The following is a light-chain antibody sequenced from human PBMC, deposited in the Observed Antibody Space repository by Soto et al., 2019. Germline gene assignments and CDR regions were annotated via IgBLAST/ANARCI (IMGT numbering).Light chain of an antibody. CDR1: QGISSY. V-gene: IGKV1-8*01. Sequence: IQMPQSPSSLSASVGDRVTITCRASQGISSYLAWYQQKPGKAPKLLIYAASTLQSGVPSRFSGSGSGTDFTLTISCLQSEDFAAYYCQQYYSYPPTFGQGTKVDIK. CDR2: AAS. J-gene: IGKJ1*01. CDR3: QQYYSYPPT.